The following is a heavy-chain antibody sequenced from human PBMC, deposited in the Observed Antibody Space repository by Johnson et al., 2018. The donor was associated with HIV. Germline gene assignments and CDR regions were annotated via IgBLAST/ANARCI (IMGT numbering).Heavy chain of an antibody. D-gene: IGHD6-19*01. CDR1: GFSVSNNY. Sequence: EVQLVESGGGVVQPGGSLRLSCAVSGFSVSNNYMSWVRQAPGKGLEWVSGISGSNASTYYADSVKGRFTISRDNSKNTLYLQMNSLRAEDTAVYYCARSGNRQWLVRGAFDIWGQGTMVTVSS. CDR2: SGSNAST. J-gene: IGHJ3*02. V-gene: IGHV3-66*01. CDR3: ARSGNRQWLVRGAFDI.